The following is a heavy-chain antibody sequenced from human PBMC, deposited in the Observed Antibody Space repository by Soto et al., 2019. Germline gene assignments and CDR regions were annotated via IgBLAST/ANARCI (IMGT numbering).Heavy chain of an antibody. Sequence: QAHLVQSGAEVRKPGASVKVSCQALEHTSTIYYIHWVRQARGQGPEWMGWINADSGDTTYAEDFRGRVNFTRDTSTSTFHMELSRLRLDDTSMYFCATRDYDILTGYLHIWGQGTLITVSS. D-gene: IGHD3-9*01. CDR1: EHTSTIYY. J-gene: IGHJ1*01. V-gene: IGHV1-2*02. CDR3: ATRDYDILTGYLHI. CDR2: INADSGDT.